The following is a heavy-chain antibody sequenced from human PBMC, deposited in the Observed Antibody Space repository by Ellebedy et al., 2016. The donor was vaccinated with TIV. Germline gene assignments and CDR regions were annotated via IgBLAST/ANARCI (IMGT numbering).Heavy chain of an antibody. J-gene: IGHJ4*02. CDR2: VFRTGGT. CDR3: ARNGFYCHDN. V-gene: IGHV4-4*02. CDR1: GDSVTSNIW. Sequence: SETLSLTXDVSGDSVTSNIWWSWLRQSPGKGLEWIGEVFRTGGTNYNPSLRSRVAVSMDKSQNQLSLSLYSVTAADTAIYYCARNGFYCHDNWGQGILVSVSS. D-gene: IGHD2-8*02.